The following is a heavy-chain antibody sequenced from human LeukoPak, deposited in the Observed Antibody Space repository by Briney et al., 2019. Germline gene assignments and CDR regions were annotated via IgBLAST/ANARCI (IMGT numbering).Heavy chain of an antibody. CDR1: GGSISSYY. D-gene: IGHD1-26*01. CDR2: IYYSGST. J-gene: IGHJ6*02. V-gene: IGHV4-59*01. Sequence: SETLSLTCTDSGGSISSYYWSWIRQPPGKGLERVGYIYYSGSTNYNPSLKSRVTISVDTSRNQFSLKLSSVTAADTAVYYCARGGTVRNGMDVWGQGTTVTVSS. CDR3: ARGGTVRNGMDV.